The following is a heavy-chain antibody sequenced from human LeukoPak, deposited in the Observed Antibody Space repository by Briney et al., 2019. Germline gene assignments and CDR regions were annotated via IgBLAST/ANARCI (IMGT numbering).Heavy chain of an antibody. CDR1: GFSFSSYA. D-gene: IGHD3-9*01. Sequence: PGGSPRLSCAVSGFSFSSYAMSWVRQAPGKGLEWVSAISGSGGSTYYADSVKGRFTISRDNSKNTLYMQMNSLRAEDTAVYYCAKDRYDILAGYYKGLDYWGQGTLVTISS. CDR3: AKDRYDILAGYYKGLDY. CDR2: ISGSGGST. J-gene: IGHJ4*02. V-gene: IGHV3-23*01.